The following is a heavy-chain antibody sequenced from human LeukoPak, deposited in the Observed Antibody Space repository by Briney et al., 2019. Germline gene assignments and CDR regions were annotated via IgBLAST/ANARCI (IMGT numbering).Heavy chain of an antibody. CDR3: ARVPSTYCSSTSCYYYYYYMDV. J-gene: IGHJ6*03. D-gene: IGHD2-2*01. CDR2: INWNGGST. Sequence: GGSLRLSCAASGFTFDDYGMSWVRQAPGKGLEWVSGINWNGGSTGYADSVKGRFTISRDNAKNSLYLQMNGLRAEDTALYYCARVPSTYCSSTSCYYYYYYMDVWGKGTTVTVSS. V-gene: IGHV3-20*04. CDR1: GFTFDDYG.